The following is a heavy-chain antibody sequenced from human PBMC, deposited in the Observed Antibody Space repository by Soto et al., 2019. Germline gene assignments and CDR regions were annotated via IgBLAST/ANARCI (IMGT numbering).Heavy chain of an antibody. Sequence: PGGSLRLSCAASGFTFSSYGIHWVRQAPGKGLEWVAVISYDGTNEYYADSVKGRFTISRDNSKNTLYLQMNSLTAEDTSVYYCAKDGGYIWGSYQIDYFFDSWGQGALVTVSS. J-gene: IGHJ4*02. CDR2: ISYDGTNE. CDR1: GFTFSSYG. CDR3: AKDGGYIWGSYQIDYFFDS. D-gene: IGHD3-16*01. V-gene: IGHV3-30*18.